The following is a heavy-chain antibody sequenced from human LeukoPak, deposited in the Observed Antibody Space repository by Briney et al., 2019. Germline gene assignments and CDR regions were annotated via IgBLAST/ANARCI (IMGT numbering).Heavy chain of an antibody. CDR1: GYTFTSYG. D-gene: IGHD2-2*01. J-gene: IGHJ4*02. CDR3: ARDPTYQLLSGTFDY. CDR2: ISAYNGNT. V-gene: IGHV1-18*01. Sequence: GASVKVSCKASGYTFTSYGISWVRQAPGQGLEWMGWISAYNGNTNYAQKLQGRVTMTTDTSTSTAYMELRSLRSDDTAVYYCARDPTYQLLSGTFDYWGQGTLVTVSS.